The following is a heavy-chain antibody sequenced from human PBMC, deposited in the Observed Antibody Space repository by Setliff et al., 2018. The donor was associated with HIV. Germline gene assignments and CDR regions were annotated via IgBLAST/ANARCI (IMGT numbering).Heavy chain of an antibody. J-gene: IGHJ6*03. D-gene: IGHD3-10*01. CDR3: AKAVRGYGSTYYNYYYMDV. CDR1: GGSFKTYA. V-gene: IGHV1-69*13. Sequence: ASVKVSCKASGGSFKTYAINWVRQAPGQGLEWMGGIIHILGTADYAEKSQGRVTITADEPRSTVYLEVSNLRSEDTAVYYCAKAVRGYGSTYYNYYYMDVWGKGTTVTVSS. CDR2: IIHILGTA.